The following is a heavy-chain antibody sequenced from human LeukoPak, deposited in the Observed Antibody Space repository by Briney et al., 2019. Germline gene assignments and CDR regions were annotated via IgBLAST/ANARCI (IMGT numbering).Heavy chain of an antibody. V-gene: IGHV1-46*03. J-gene: IGHJ5*02. D-gene: IGHD2-21*01. CDR3: ASTSYCGGDCYNNWFDP. CDR2: INPSGGST. Sequence: ASVKVSCKASGYTFTSYDINWVRQAPGQGLEWMGIINPSGGSTSYAQKFQGRVTMTRDTSTSTVYMELSSLRSEDTAVYYCASTSYCGGDCYNNWFDPWGQGTLVTVSS. CDR1: GYTFTSYD.